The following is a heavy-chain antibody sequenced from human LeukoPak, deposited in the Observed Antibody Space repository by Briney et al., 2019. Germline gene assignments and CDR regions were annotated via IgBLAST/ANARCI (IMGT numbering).Heavy chain of an antibody. CDR1: GYSFTSYW. Sequence: HGESLKISCKGSGYSFTSYWIGWVRQMPGKGLEWMGIIYPGDSDTRYSPSFQGQVTISADKSIRTAYLQWSSLKASDTAMYYCARRSLWALGYYDSSGYNWGQGTLVTVSS. D-gene: IGHD3-22*01. V-gene: IGHV5-51*01. J-gene: IGHJ4*02. CDR2: IYPGDSDT. CDR3: ARRSLWALGYYDSSGYN.